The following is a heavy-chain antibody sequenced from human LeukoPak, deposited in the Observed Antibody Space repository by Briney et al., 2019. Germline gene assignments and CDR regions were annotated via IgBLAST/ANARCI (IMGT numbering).Heavy chain of an antibody. CDR1: GFTFSNYW. D-gene: IGHD1-26*01. CDR3: ARDSGTYYYYYMDV. Sequence: PGGSLRLSCVASGFTFSNYWMYWVRQAPGKGLVWVSRINTDGSTTSYADSVKGRFTISRDNAKNTLYLQMNSLRAEDTAVYYCARDSGTYYYYYMDVWGKGSSVPVSS. J-gene: IGHJ6*03. CDR2: INTDGSTT. V-gene: IGHV3-74*01.